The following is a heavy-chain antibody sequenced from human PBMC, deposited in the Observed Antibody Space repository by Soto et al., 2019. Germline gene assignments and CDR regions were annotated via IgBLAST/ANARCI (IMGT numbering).Heavy chain of an antibody. Sequence: GGSLRLSCAASGFTFDDYTMHWVRQAPGKGLEWVSLISWDGGSTYYADSVKGRFTISRDNSKKSLYLQMNSLRTEDNALYYCAKDIEQLGLDGNYYYYYGMDVWGQGTTVTVSS. CDR1: GFTFDDYT. CDR2: ISWDGGST. J-gene: IGHJ6*02. D-gene: IGHD6-6*01. CDR3: AKDIEQLGLDGNYYYYYGMDV. V-gene: IGHV3-43*01.